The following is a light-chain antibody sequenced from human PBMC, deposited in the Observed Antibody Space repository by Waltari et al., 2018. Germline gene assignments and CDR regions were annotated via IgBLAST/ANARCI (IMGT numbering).Light chain of an antibody. J-gene: IGKJ4*01. V-gene: IGKV1-39*01. CDR2: AAS. Sequence: DIQMTQSPSSLSASVGDRVTITCRASQSVSNYLNWYQQRPGKAPNLLIYAASTLQSGVPSRFGGSGSGTDFTLTISSLQPEDFATYYCQQGYRTPLTFGGGTKVDIK. CDR1: QSVSNY. CDR3: QQGYRTPLT.